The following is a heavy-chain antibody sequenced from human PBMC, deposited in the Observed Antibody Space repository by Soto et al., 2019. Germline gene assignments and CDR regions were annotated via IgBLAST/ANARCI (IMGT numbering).Heavy chain of an antibody. CDR2: IVVGSGNT. V-gene: IGHV1-58*01. D-gene: IGHD3-3*01. CDR1: GFTFTSSA. Sequence: QMQLVQSGPEVKKPGTSVRVSCKASGFTFTSSAVQWVRQARGQRLEWIGWIVVGSGNTNYAQKFQERVTITRDMSTSTAYMELSSLRSEDTAVYYCAADPYDFWSGYYTNWGQGTLVTVSS. J-gene: IGHJ4*02. CDR3: AADPYDFWSGYYTN.